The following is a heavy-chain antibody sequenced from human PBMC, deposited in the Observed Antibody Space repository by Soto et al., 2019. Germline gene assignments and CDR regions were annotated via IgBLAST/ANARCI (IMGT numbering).Heavy chain of an antibody. V-gene: IGHV4-30-2*01. CDR1: GGSISSGGYS. J-gene: IGHJ4*02. Sequence: QLQLQESGSGLVKPSQTLSLTCAVSGGSISSGGYSWSWIRQPPGKGLEWIGYIYHSGSTYYNPSLRSRVTRSVDRSKTQFSLKLSSVTAADTAVYYCARGSRSYCSGGSCYGYFDYWGQGTLVTVSS. D-gene: IGHD2-15*01. CDR3: ARGSRSYCSGGSCYGYFDY. CDR2: IYHSGST.